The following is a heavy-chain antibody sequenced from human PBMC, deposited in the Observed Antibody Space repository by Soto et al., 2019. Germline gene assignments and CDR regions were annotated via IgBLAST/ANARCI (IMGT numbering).Heavy chain of an antibody. CDR1: GGSISSYY. CDR2: IYYSGST. D-gene: IGHD3-10*01. Sequence: SETLSLTCTVSGGSISSYYWSWIRQPPGKGLEWIGYIYYSGSTNYNPSLKSRVTISVDTSKNQFSLKLSSVTAADTAVYYCARDSVGELFPLVDYWGQGTLVTVSS. V-gene: IGHV4-59*01. CDR3: ARDSVGELFPLVDY. J-gene: IGHJ4*02.